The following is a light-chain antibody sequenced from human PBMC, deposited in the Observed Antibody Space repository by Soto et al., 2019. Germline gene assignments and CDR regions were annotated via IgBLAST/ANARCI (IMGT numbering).Light chain of an antibody. V-gene: IGLV1-40*01. CDR1: SSNIGAGYD. CDR2: GNS. CDR3: QSYDSSLSGWV. Sequence: QSVLTQPPSVSGAPGQRVTISCTGSSSNIGAGYDVHWYQQLPGTAPKLLIYGNSNRPSGVPDRFSGYKSGTSASLAITGLKAEDEAGYSCQSYDSSLSGWVFGGGTKLTV. J-gene: IGLJ3*02.